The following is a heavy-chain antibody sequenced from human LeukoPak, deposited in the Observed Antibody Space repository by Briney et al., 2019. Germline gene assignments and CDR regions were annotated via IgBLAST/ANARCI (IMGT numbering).Heavy chain of an antibody. V-gene: IGHV4-34*01. D-gene: IGHD3-22*01. CDR2: INHSGST. CDR1: GGSFSGYY. J-gene: IGHJ3*02. Sequence: SETLSLTCAVYGGSFSGYYWSWIRQPPGKGLEWIGEINHSGSTNYNPSLKSRVTISVDTSKNQFSLKLSSVTAADTAVYYCARDGHRRYYYGSSGREDVFDIWGQGTMVTVSS. CDR3: ARDGHRRYYYGSSGREDVFDI.